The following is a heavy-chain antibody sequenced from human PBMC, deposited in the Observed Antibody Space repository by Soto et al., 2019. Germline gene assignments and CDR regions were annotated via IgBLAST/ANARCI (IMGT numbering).Heavy chain of an antibody. Sequence: EVQLVESGGGLVQPGGSLRLSCAAYGFTVSTKYMSWVRQAPGKGLEWVSVIYSGGSTFYADSVRGRFTISRDNSKNTVNLQMNSLRAEDTAVYYCARDPLAADYWGQGTLVTVSS. CDR3: ARDPLAADY. J-gene: IGHJ4*02. CDR2: IYSGGST. V-gene: IGHV3-66*01. D-gene: IGHD3-16*01. CDR1: GFTVSTKY.